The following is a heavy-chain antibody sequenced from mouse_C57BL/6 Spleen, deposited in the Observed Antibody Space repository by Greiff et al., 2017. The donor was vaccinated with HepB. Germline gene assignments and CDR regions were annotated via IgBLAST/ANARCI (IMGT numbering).Heavy chain of an antibody. CDR3: ARGDGYHPDY. V-gene: IGHV1-54*01. Sequence: VQVVESGAELVRPGTSVKVSCKASGYAFTNYLIEWVKQRPGQGLEWIGVINPGSGGTNYNEKFKGKATLTADKSSSTAYMQLSSLTSEDSAVYFCARGDGYHPDYWGQGTTLTVSS. D-gene: IGHD2-3*01. J-gene: IGHJ2*01. CDR1: GYAFTNYL. CDR2: INPGSGGT.